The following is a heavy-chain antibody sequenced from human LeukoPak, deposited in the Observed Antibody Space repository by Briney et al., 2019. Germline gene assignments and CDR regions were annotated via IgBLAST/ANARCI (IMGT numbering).Heavy chain of an antibody. CDR1: GYTLTELS. J-gene: IGHJ4*02. V-gene: IGHV1-24*01. Sequence: ASVMVSCKVSGYTLTELSMHWVRQAPGKGLEWMGGFDPEDGETIYAQKFQGRVTMTEDTSTDTAYMELSSLRSEDTAVYYCATGTSRLFGVVVPAAIFDYWGQGTLVTVSS. D-gene: IGHD2-2*01. CDR2: FDPEDGET. CDR3: ATGTSRLFGVVVPAAIFDY.